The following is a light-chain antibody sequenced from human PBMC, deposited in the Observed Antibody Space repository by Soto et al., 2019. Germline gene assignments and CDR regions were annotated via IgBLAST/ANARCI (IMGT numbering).Light chain of an antibody. CDR1: QGISSA. Sequence: AIQLTQSPSSLSASVGDRVTITCRASQGISSALAWYQQKPGKAPKLLIYDASSLESGVPSRFSGSGSGTDFTLTISSLQPEEFATYYCQQFNSYPSTFGQGTRLEIK. V-gene: IGKV1-13*02. CDR3: QQFNSYPST. CDR2: DAS. J-gene: IGKJ5*01.